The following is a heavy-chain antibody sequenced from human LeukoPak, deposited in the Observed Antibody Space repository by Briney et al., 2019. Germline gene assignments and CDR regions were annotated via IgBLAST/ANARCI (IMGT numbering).Heavy chain of an antibody. CDR2: ISGSGGST. D-gene: IGHD6-19*01. CDR3: ARSSIAVAGTGVEDY. V-gene: IGHV3-23*01. CDR1: GFTFSSYA. J-gene: IGHJ4*02. Sequence: GGSLRLSCAASGFTFSSYAMSWVRQAPGKGLEWVSAISGSGGSTYYADSVKGRFTISRDNSKNTLYLQMNSLRAEDTAVYYCARSSIAVAGTGVEDYWGQGTLVTVSS.